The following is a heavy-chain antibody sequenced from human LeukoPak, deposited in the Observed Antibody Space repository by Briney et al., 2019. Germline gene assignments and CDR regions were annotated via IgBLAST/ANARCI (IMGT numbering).Heavy chain of an antibody. J-gene: IGHJ4*02. Sequence: KASETLSLTCAVYGGSFSGYYWSWIRQPPGKGLEWIGEINHSGSTNYNPSLKSRVTISVDTSKNQFSLMLSSVTAADTAVYYCARVEGYYDYVWGSYIFDYWGQGTLVTVSS. CDR3: ARVEGYYDYVWGSYIFDY. D-gene: IGHD3-16*01. CDR1: GGSFSGYY. V-gene: IGHV4-34*01. CDR2: INHSGST.